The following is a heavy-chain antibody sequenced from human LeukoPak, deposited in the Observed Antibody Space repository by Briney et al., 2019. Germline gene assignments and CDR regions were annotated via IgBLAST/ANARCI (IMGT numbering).Heavy chain of an antibody. V-gene: IGHV3-48*03. CDR1: GFTFSSYE. Sequence: GGSLRLSCAASGFTFSSYEMNWVRQAPGKGLEWVSYISNSGSNRYYADSVKGRFTISRDNAKNSVYLQMNSLRAEDTAVYYRARDTKTTWIQLWPHKRGDAFDIWGQGTMVTVSS. CDR3: ARDTKTTWIQLWPHKRGDAFDI. J-gene: IGHJ3*02. D-gene: IGHD5-18*01. CDR2: ISNSGSNR.